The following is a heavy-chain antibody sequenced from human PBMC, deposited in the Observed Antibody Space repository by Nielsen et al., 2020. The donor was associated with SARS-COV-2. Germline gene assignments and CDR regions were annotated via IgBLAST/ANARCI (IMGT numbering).Heavy chain of an antibody. V-gene: IGHV4-30-2*03. J-gene: IGHJ6*02. CDR2: IYHSGST. CDR3: ARRDFWSGYYTPYGMDV. Sequence: SETLSLTCAVSGGSISSGGYSWSWIRQPPGKGLEWIGYIYHSGSTYYNPSLKSRVTISVDTSKNQFSLKLSSVTAADTAVYYCARRDFWSGYYTPYGMDVWGQGTTVTVSS. CDR1: GGSISSGGYS. D-gene: IGHD3-3*01.